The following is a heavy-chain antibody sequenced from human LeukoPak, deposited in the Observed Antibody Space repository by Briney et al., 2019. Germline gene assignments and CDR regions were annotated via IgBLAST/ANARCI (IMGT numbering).Heavy chain of an antibody. D-gene: IGHD3-22*01. Sequence: PSETLSLTCTVSGGSISSYYWSWIRQPAGKGLEWIRRIYTSGSTNYNPSLKSRVTMSVDTSKNQFSLKLSSVTAADTAVYYCARDGAENDSSGYYPLYGMDVWGQGTTVTVSS. CDR1: GGSISSYY. CDR3: ARDGAENDSSGYYPLYGMDV. CDR2: IYTSGST. J-gene: IGHJ6*02. V-gene: IGHV4-4*07.